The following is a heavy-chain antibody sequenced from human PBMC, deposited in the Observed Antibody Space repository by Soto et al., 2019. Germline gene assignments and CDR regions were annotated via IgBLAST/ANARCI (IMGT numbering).Heavy chain of an antibody. V-gene: IGHV3-30*03. J-gene: IGHJ4*02. CDR1: GFTFSSYA. CDR2: ISIRGGDD. Sequence: QVQLVESGGGVVQPGKSLRLSCAASGFTFSSYAMHWARQAPGKGLELVTVISIRGGDDYYAESVMGRFTISRDDSKNTLFLQMDSLRVEVTAVYYCARGTIVARQHLYFWGQGTLVTVSS. CDR3: ARGTIVARQHLYF. D-gene: IGHD6-6*01.